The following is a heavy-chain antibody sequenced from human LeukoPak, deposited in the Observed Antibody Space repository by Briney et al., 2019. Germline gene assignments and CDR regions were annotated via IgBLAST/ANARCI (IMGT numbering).Heavy chain of an antibody. J-gene: IGHJ4*02. V-gene: IGHV4-61*10. Sequence: SQTLSLTCTVSGGSISSGSYYWSWIRQPAGKGLEWIGYIYYSGSTNYNPSLKSRVTISVDTSKNQFSLKLSSVTAADTAVYYCARVPYGSYFDYWGQGTLVTVSS. CDR1: GGSISSGSYY. D-gene: IGHD3-10*01. CDR3: ARVPYGSYFDY. CDR2: IYYSGST.